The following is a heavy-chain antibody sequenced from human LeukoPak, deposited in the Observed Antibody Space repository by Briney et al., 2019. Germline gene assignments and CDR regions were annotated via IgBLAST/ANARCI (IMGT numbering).Heavy chain of an antibody. J-gene: IGHJ4*02. D-gene: IGHD6-19*01. V-gene: IGHV3-30*18. CDR1: AFTFSSLG. CDR3: AKEGGSKPYSSGWNLGLDY. CDR2: IPYDGSNK. Sequence: GRSRTLSCAASAFTFSSLGMGWDRPAPGKGLEWEAVIPYDGSNKSYADSVKGRFTISRDNSKNTLYLQMNSLRAEDTAVYYCAKEGGSKPYSSGWNLGLDYWGQGTLVTASS.